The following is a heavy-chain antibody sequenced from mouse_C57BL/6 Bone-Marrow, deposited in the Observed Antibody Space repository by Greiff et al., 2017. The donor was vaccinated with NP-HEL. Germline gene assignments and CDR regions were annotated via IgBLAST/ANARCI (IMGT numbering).Heavy chain of an antibody. V-gene: IGHV1-54*01. CDR3: ARSDLPFAY. CDR2: INPGSGGT. Sequence: VKLMESGAELVRPGTSVKVSCKASGYAFTNYLIEWVKQRPGQGLEWIGVINPGSGGTNYNEKFKGKATLTADKSSSTAYMQLSSLTSEDSAVYFCARSDLPFAYWGQGTLVTVSA. CDR1: GYAFTNYL. J-gene: IGHJ3*01.